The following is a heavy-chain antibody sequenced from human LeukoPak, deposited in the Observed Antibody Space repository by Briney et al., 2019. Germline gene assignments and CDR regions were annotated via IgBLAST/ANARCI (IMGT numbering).Heavy chain of an antibody. D-gene: IGHD6-19*01. CDR2: IYTSGST. CDR1: GGSISSGSYY. J-gene: IGHJ5*02. V-gene: IGHV4-61*02. CDR3: AGGGIAVAHLASSWFDP. Sequence: SETLSLTCNVSGGSISSGSYYWNWIRQPAGKGLEWIGRIYTSGSTNYHPSLKNRVTISVDTSKNQFSLRLTSVTAADTAVYHCAGGGIAVAHLASSWFDPWGQGMLVTVSS.